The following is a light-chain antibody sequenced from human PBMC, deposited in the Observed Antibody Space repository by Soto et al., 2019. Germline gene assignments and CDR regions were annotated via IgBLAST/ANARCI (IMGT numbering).Light chain of an antibody. J-gene: IGKJ5*01. CDR1: QSVSRTY. V-gene: IGKV3-20*01. CDR2: GAS. Sequence: EIVLTQSPGNLSLSPGERATLSCRASQSVSRTYLAWYQQKPGQAPRLLIYGASTRATGIPDRFSGSGSGTDFTLTISRLEPEDFAVYYCQQYGSLSWTFGQGTRLEIK. CDR3: QQYGSLSWT.